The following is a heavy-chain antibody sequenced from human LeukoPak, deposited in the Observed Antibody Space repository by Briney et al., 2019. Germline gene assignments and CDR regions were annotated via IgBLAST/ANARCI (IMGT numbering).Heavy chain of an antibody. V-gene: IGHV3-7*01. Sequence: GGSLRLSCAASGFTFSSYWMIWVRQAPGKGLEWVANIKQDGSEKYYVDSVKGRFTISRDNAKNSLYLQMNSLRAEDTAAYYCARGAIVAAAGGIDYWGQGTLVTVSS. CDR2: IKQDGSEK. D-gene: IGHD6-13*01. CDR1: GFTFSSYW. CDR3: ARGAIVAAAGGIDY. J-gene: IGHJ4*02.